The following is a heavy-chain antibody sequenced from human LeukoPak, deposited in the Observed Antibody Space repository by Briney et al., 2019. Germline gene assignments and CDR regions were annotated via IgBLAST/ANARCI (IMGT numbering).Heavy chain of an antibody. J-gene: IGHJ4*02. CDR3: ARDRYYDYVWGSYPDDY. V-gene: IGHV1-2*02. CDR2: INPNSGGT. CDR1: GYTFTGYY. Sequence: ASVKVSCKASGYTFTGYYMHWVRQAPGQGLEWMGWINPNSGGTDYAQKFQGRVTMTRDTSISTAYMELSRLRSDDTAVYYCARDRYYDYVWGSYPDDYWGQGTLVTVSS. D-gene: IGHD3-16*02.